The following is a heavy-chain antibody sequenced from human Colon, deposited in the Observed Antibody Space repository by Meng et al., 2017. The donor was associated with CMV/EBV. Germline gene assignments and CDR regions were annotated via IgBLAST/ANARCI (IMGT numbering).Heavy chain of an antibody. D-gene: IGHD1-1*01. V-gene: IGHV3-21*01. CDR3: ASLQGPRTVFYDYNMDV. CDR1: GFTFSTYY. CDR2: ISSSSTYL. Sequence: LSLTCTASGFTFSTYYMNWVRQAPGKGLEWVSCISSSSTYLKYADSVKGRFTISRDNAKNSLYLQMHSLRAEDTAVYYCASLQGPRTVFYDYNMDVWGQGTTVTVSS. J-gene: IGHJ6*02.